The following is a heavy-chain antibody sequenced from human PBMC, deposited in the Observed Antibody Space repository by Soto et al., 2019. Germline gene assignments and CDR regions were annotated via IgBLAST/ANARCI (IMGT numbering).Heavy chain of an antibody. CDR2: IKQDGSEK. D-gene: IGHD6-19*01. Sequence: GGSLRLSCAASGFTFRSYWMSWVRQAPGMGLEWVAIIKQDGSEKYYVDSVKGRFTISRDNAKNPLYLQMNSLRAEDTAVYYCARGSAWAFVYWGQGTLVTVSS. CDR3: ARGSAWAFVY. J-gene: IGHJ4*02. V-gene: IGHV3-7*01. CDR1: GFTFRSYW.